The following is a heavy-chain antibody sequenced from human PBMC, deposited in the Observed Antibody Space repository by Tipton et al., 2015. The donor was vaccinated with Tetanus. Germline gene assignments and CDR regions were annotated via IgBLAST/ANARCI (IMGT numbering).Heavy chain of an antibody. CDR1: GGSITGCF. D-gene: IGHD3-22*01. CDR2: IYSSENS. CDR3: ARDRGLTTSGGIGMDV. Sequence: TLSLTCSVSGGSITGCFWSWIRQPAGKGLEWIGNIYSSENSKYNPSLKSRATMSVDTSKNQFSLRLSSVTAADTPVYYCARDRGLTTSGGIGMDVWGQGTTVTVAS. J-gene: IGHJ6*02. V-gene: IGHV4-4*07.